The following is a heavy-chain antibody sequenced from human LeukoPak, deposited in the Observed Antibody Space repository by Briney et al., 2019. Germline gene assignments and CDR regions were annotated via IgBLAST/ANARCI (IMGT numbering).Heavy chain of an antibody. CDR3: AKGHDYGGNSDY. Sequence: PGGSLRLSCAASGFTFSSYAMSWVRQAPGKGLEWVSAISGSGGSTYYADSVKGRFTISRDNSKNTLYLQMHSLRAEDTAVYYCAKGHDYGGNSDYWGQGTLVTVSS. V-gene: IGHV3-23*01. CDR2: ISGSGGST. D-gene: IGHD4-23*01. J-gene: IGHJ4*02. CDR1: GFTFSSYA.